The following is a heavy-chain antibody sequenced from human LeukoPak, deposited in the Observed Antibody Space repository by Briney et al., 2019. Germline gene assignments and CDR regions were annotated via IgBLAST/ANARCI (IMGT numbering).Heavy chain of an antibody. CDR3: ARGAGGSETYSNRRLDP. V-gene: IGHV4-59*01. CDR2: IYYSGTT. CDR1: GGSISSYY. Sequence: SETLSPTCTVSGGSISSYYWSWIRQSPGTGLEWIGYIYYSGTTNYNPSLKSRVTISVDTSKNQFSLKLKSVTAADTAVYFCARGAGGSETYSNRRLDPWGQGTLVTVSS. J-gene: IGHJ5*02. D-gene: IGHD3-10*01.